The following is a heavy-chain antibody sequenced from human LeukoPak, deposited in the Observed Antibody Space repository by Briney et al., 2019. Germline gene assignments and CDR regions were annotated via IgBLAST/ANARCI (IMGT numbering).Heavy chain of an antibody. J-gene: IGHJ4*02. Sequence: ASVKVSCKASGGTFSSYAISWVRQAPGQGLEWMGRIIPILGIANYAQKFQGRVTITADKSTSTAYMELSSLRSEDTAVYYCARGVPVAGIDYFDYWGQGTLVTVSS. CDR1: GGTFSSYA. CDR2: IIPILGIA. CDR3: ARGVPVAGIDYFDY. V-gene: IGHV1-69*04. D-gene: IGHD6-19*01.